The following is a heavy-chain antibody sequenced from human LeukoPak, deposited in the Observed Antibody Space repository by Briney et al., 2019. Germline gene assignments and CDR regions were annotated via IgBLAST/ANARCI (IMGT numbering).Heavy chain of an antibody. J-gene: IGHJ5*02. CDR3: AKGGYAPCFDP. D-gene: IGHD2-15*01. Sequence: PGGSLRLSSEASGFTFSEHSMSWVRQAPGKGLEWVSTIKRDGSNTYYTDSVEGRFTISRDNSKNTLYLEMNTLRAEDTAVYYCAKGGYAPCFDPWGQGTQVTVSS. V-gene: IGHV3-23*05. CDR1: GFTFSEHS. CDR2: IKRDGSNT.